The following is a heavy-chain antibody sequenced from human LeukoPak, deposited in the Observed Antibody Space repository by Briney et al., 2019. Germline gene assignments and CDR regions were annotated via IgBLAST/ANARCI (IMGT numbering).Heavy chain of an antibody. D-gene: IGHD3-22*01. CDR3: ARSGYWDAFDI. CDR2: IYYNGST. CDR1: GGSISSYY. J-gene: IGHJ3*02. V-gene: IGHV4-59*01. Sequence: PSETLSLTCTVSGGSISSYYWSWIRQPPGKGLEWIGYIYYNGSTNYNPSLKSRVTISVDTSKNQFSLKLSSVTAADTAVYYCARSGYWDAFDIWGQGTMVTVSS.